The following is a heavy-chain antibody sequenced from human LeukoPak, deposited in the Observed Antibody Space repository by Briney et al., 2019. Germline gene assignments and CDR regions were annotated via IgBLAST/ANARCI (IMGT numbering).Heavy chain of an antibody. D-gene: IGHD2-15*01. CDR3: ARDVGPLDY. J-gene: IGHJ4*02. Sequence: GASVKVSCKASGYTFTGYYMHWVRQAPGQGLEWMRWISAYNGNTNYAQKLQGRVTMTTDTSTSTAYMELRSLRSDDTAVYYCARDVGPLDYWGQGTLVTVSS. CDR1: GYTFTGYY. CDR2: ISAYNGNT. V-gene: IGHV1-18*04.